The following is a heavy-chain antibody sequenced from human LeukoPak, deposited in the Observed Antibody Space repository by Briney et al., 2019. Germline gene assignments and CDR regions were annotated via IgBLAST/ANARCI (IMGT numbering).Heavy chain of an antibody. CDR1: GGSFSSGGYY. V-gene: IGHV4-30-2*01. Sequence: PSQTLSLTCTVSGGSFSSGGYYWSWIRQPPGKGLEWIGYIYHSGSTYYNPSLKSRVTISVDRSKNQFSLKLSSVTAADTAVYYCARDPLSIAAAGTSWGQGTLVTVSS. J-gene: IGHJ1*01. CDR3: ARDPLSIAAAGTS. D-gene: IGHD6-13*01. CDR2: IYHSGST.